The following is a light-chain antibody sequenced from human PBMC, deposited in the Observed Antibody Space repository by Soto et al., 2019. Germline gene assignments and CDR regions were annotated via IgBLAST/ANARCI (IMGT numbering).Light chain of an antibody. Sequence: EIVLTQSPGTLSLSPGERATLSCRASQSVTSSYLAWYQQQPGQAPRLLIYGASSRVTGIPDRFSGSGSGTDFTLTISRLXXXXXXXXXCQQYGSSPYTFGQGTKL. CDR3: QQYGSSPYT. CDR2: GAS. V-gene: IGKV3-20*01. CDR1: QSVTSSY. J-gene: IGKJ2*01.